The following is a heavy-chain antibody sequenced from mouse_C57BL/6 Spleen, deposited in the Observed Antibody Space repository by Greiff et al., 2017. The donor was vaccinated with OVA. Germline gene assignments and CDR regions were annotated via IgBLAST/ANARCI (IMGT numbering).Heavy chain of an antibody. CDR1: GFTFSDAW. D-gene: IGHD3-2*02. V-gene: IGHV6-6*01. J-gene: IGHJ3*01. CDR3: TLSHLRLSWFAY. Sequence: EVKVVESGGGLVQPGGSMKLSCAASGFTFSDAWMDWVRQSPEKRLEWVADIRNKANNHATYYAESVKGRFTIARDDTKRSVYLQMNIFRADDTAIYSCTLSHLRLSWFAYWGQGTLVTVSA. CDR2: IRNKANNHAT.